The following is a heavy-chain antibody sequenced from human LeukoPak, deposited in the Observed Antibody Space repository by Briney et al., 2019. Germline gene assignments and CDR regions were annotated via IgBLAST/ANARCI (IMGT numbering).Heavy chain of an antibody. J-gene: IGHJ3*02. Sequence: PGGSLRLSCAASGFTVRSNYMSWVRQAPGKGLEWVSVIYSGGGTYYADFVKGRFTISRDNSKNTLYLQMNSLRAEDTAVYYCARGELTTGNAFDIWGQGTMVTVSS. CDR3: ARGELTTGNAFDI. V-gene: IGHV3-53*01. D-gene: IGHD3-22*01. CDR2: IYSGGGT. CDR1: GFTVRSNY.